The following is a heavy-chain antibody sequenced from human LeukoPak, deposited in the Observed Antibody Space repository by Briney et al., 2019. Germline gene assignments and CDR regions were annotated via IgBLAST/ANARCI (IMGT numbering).Heavy chain of an antibody. CDR1: GFHFSSFA. V-gene: IGHV3-30*04. D-gene: IGHD3-10*01. CDR3: AREGDSDGMDV. J-gene: IGHJ6*02. CDR2: ISYDGSNK. Sequence: GALRLSCGASGFHFSSFAIARGRQGPGKGPEGVAVISYDGSNKYYADSVKGRFTISRDNSKNTLYLQMNSLRAEDTAVYYCAREGDSDGMDVWGQGTTVTASS.